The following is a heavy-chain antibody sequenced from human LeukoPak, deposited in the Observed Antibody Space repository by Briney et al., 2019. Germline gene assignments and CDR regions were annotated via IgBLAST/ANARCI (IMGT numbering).Heavy chain of an antibody. D-gene: IGHD4-17*01. V-gene: IGHV1-18*01. CDR1: GYTFTSYG. CDR3: ARGILYGNFDY. Sequence: ASVKVSCKASGYTFTSYGISWVRQAPGQGLEWMGWISAYNGNTNYAQKLQGRVTMTTDTSTSKAYMELSSLRSEDTAVYYCARGILYGNFDYWGQGTLVTVSS. CDR2: ISAYNGNT. J-gene: IGHJ4*02.